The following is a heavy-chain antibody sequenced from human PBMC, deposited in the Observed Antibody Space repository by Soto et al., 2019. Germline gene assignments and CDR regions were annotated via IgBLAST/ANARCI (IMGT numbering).Heavy chain of an antibody. CDR3: ASDRASTLVSHGYYFDY. V-gene: IGHV1-2*02. CDR1: GYTFSGDY. CDR2: INPNSGGT. J-gene: IGHJ4*01. Sequence: ASVKVSCKASGYTFSGDYIHWLRQAPGQGLEWMGWINPNSGGTNYAQKFQGRVTVTRDTPTSTAYMELSRLRSDDTAVYYCASDRASTLVSHGYYFDYCGHGTLVTVSA. D-gene: IGHD6-13*01.